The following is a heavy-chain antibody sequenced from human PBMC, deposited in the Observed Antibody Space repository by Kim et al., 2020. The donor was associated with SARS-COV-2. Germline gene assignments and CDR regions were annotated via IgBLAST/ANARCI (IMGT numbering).Heavy chain of an antibody. V-gene: IGHV3-30*14. Sequence: GGSLRLSCAVAGFTFSDYAMHWVRQTPGKGLEWVAVISTDGSNRFYTDSVKGRITISRDNSKNTVYLQMNSLRPEDTALYYCARDPPGGSTWRNAVDMWGQGTMVTVSS. CDR3: ARDPPGGSTWRNAVDM. D-gene: IGHD3-16*01. CDR2: ISTDGSNR. J-gene: IGHJ3*02. CDR1: GFTFSDYA.